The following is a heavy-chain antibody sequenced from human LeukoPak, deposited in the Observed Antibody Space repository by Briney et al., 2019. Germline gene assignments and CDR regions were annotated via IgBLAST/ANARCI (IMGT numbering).Heavy chain of an antibody. CDR1: GFTFSNYW. J-gene: IGHJ4*02. V-gene: IGHV3-7*05. Sequence: GGSLTLSCAASGFTFSNYWMSWVRQAPRKGLEWVANIKQDGSEIYYVDSVKGRFTISRDNVQNSLYLQMNSLRAEDTAVYFCARWGYSSGWYWFDYWGQGPLVTVSS. D-gene: IGHD6-19*01. CDR2: IKQDGSEI. CDR3: ARWGYSSGWYWFDY.